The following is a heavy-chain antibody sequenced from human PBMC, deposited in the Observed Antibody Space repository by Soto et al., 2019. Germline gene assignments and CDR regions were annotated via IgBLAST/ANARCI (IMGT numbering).Heavy chain of an antibody. Sequence: KGLEWIGEINHSGSTNYNPSLKSRVTISVDTSKNQFSLKLSSMNGADTAVYYCARGVYCSSTSCYWGMAVWRQGTTVTVTS. CDR3: ARGVYCSSTSCYWGMAV. J-gene: IGHJ6*02. D-gene: IGHD2-2*01. CDR2: INHSGST. V-gene: IGHV4-34*01.